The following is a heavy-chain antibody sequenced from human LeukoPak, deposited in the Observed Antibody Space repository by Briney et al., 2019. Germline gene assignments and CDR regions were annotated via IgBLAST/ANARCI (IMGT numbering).Heavy chain of an antibody. CDR2: IIPIFGTA. CDR3: ARDPFMVRGVITTAYFDY. V-gene: IGHV1-69*05. Sequence: ASVKVSCKASGGTFSSYAISWARQAPGQGLEWMGRIIPIFGTANYAQKFQGRVTITTDESASTAYMELSSLRSEDTAVYYCARDPFMVRGVITTAYFDYWGQGTLVTVSS. J-gene: IGHJ4*02. CDR1: GGTFSSYA. D-gene: IGHD3-10*01.